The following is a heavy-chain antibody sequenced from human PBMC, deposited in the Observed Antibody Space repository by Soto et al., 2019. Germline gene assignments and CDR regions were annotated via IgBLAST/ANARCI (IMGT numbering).Heavy chain of an antibody. CDR2: ITSDTKTI. D-gene: IGHD6-25*01. J-gene: IGHJ4*02. CDR1: GFRFSIYS. CDR3: ARSAEGHFDY. Sequence: EVQLVESGGNLVQPGGSLRLSCAASGFRFSIYSMNWVRQAPGKGLEWSAYITSDTKTIKYADSVRGRFTISRDNGKNSVYLQMNSLRDEDTAVYYCARSAEGHFDYWGQGTVVTVSA. V-gene: IGHV3-48*02.